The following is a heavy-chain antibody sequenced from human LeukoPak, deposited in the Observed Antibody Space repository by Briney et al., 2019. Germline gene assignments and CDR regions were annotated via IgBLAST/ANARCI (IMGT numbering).Heavy chain of an antibody. CDR3: ARRGSSGQLYFDH. J-gene: IGHJ4*02. V-gene: IGHV4-59*08. CDR2: IHYTGST. D-gene: IGHD6-19*01. Sequence: PSETLSLTCNVSGGSISNYYWGWIRQPPGEGLELIGYIHYTGSTDHNPSLKSRVTISVDTSKNQFSLKLRSVTAADTAVYYCARRGSSGQLYFDHWGQGSLVTVSS. CDR1: GGSISNYY.